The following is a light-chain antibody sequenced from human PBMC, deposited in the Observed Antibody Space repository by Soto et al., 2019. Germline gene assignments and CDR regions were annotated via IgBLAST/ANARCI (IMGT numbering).Light chain of an antibody. J-gene: IGKJ5*01. V-gene: IGKV3-20*01. CDR1: QSVASRN. CDR2: AAS. Sequence: EIVLTQSPGTLSLSPGERATLSCRASQSVASRNLAWYQHKPGQAPRLVIFAASSRATGIPERFSGSGSGTDFTLTITRLEPEDFAVYYCQQYDASPITFGLGTRLEIK. CDR3: QQYDASPIT.